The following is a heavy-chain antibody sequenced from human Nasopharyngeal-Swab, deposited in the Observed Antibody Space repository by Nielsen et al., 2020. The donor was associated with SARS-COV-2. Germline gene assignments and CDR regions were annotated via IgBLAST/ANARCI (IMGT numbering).Heavy chain of an antibody. CDR3: ARVPSRDGYNWADY. Sequence: ASVKVSCKASGYTFTSYGISWVRQAPGQGLEWMGWISAYNGNTSYAQKLQGRVTMTTDTSTSTAYMELRSLRSDDTAVYYCARVPSRDGYNWADYWGQGSLVTVSS. D-gene: IGHD5-24*01. V-gene: IGHV1-18*01. CDR1: GYTFTSYG. J-gene: IGHJ4*02. CDR2: ISAYNGNT.